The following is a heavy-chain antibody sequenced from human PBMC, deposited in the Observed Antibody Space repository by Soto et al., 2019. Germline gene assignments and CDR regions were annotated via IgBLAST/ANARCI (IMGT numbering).Heavy chain of an antibody. CDR2: FRAHNGTT. CDR1: GYTFTSYG. Sequence: QVQLVQSGAEVKKPGASVKVNCKASGYTFTSYGSTWVRQAPGQGLEWMGWFRAHNGTTNYAGILQGRVTTTTDTSTSTAYMELRSLRSDYTAMYYCARYLPTMDVWGQGTTVTVSS. V-gene: IGHV1-18*01. J-gene: IGHJ6*02. CDR3: ARYLPTMDV.